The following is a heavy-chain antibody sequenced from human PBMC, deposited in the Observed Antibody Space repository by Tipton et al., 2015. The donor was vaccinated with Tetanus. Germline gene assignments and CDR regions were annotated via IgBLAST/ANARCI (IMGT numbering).Heavy chain of an antibody. CDR2: SWYDGTDQ. J-gene: IGHJ4*02. CDR3: AREADCSGGSCFSGAFDN. CDR1: GFIFSSYG. Sequence: SLRLSFAASGFIFSSYGIHWVRQAPGKGLEWVVVSWYDGTDQYYADSVKGRFTLSRDNSKNTLYLEMNSLRAEDTALYYCAREADCSGGSCFSGAFDNWGQGTQVTVSS. V-gene: IGHV3-33*01. D-gene: IGHD2-15*01.